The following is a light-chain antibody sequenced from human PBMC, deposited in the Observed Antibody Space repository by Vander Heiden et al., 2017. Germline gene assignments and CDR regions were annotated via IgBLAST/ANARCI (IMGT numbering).Light chain of an antibody. J-gene: IGLJ3*02. CDR3: CSYAGTYTLV. CDR1: STDVGSFDY. CDR2: AVS. Sequence: QSALTQPPSVSASPRQSVTISCTGTSTDVGSFDYVSWYQQHPGKAPKLMFYAVSKRPSGVPDRFSGSKSGNTASLTISGLQAEDEADYYCCSYAGTYTLVFGGGTKLTVL. V-gene: IGLV2-11*01.